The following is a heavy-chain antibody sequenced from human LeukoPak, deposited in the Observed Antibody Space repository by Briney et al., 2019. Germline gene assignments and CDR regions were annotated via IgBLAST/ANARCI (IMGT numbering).Heavy chain of an antibody. J-gene: IGHJ4*02. CDR3: ASPLGYCSTTSCDPRRRFDY. CDR2: IYYSGST. CDR1: GGSISSNNYY. Sequence: PSETLSLXCTVSGGSISSNNYYWDWIRQPPGKGLEWIGSIYYSGSTYYNPSLKSRVTISVDTSKNQFSLKLSSVTAADTAVYYCASPLGYCSTTSCDPRRRFDYWGQGTLVTVSS. V-gene: IGHV4-39*01. D-gene: IGHD2-2*01.